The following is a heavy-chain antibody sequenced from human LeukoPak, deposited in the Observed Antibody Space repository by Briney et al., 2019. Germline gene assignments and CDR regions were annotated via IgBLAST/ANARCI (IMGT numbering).Heavy chain of an antibody. D-gene: IGHD6-19*01. J-gene: IGHJ4*02. CDR3: AKTTAGYSSGRYPGWPIDY. CDR1: GFTFSDYG. Sequence: GGSLRLSCAASGFTFSDYGMSWVRQAPGKGLEWVSGISGSGGDTYFADSVKGRFTISRDNSKNTVFLQMDSLRAEDTAVYYCAKTTAGYSSGRYPGWPIDYWGQGTLVTVSS. CDR2: ISGSGGDT. V-gene: IGHV3-23*01.